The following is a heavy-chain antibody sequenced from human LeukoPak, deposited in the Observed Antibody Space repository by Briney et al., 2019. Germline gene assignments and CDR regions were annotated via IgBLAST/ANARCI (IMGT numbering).Heavy chain of an antibody. Sequence: PSETLSLTCTVSGGSISSYYWSWLRQPPGKGLEWIGFIFYSGTTNYNPSLKSRVTISVDTSKNQFSLKLSSVTAADTAVYYCARVGVVYYYDYYFDYWGQGTLVTVSS. CDR2: IFYSGTT. CDR3: ARVGVVYYYDYYFDY. J-gene: IGHJ4*02. D-gene: IGHD3-22*01. V-gene: IGHV4-59*12. CDR1: GGSISSYY.